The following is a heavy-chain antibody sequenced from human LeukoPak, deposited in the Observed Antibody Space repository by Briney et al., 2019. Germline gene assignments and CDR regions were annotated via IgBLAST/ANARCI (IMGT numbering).Heavy chain of an antibody. V-gene: IGHV4-34*01. Sequence: SETLSLTCAVYGGSFSGYYWSWIRQPPGKGLEWIREINHSGSTNYNPSLKSRVTISVDTSKNQFSLKLSSVTAADTAAYYCARVVRYYYYYMDVWGKGTTVTVSS. CDR1: GGSFSGYY. CDR2: INHSGST. J-gene: IGHJ6*03. D-gene: IGHD4/OR15-4a*01. CDR3: ARVVRYYYYYMDV.